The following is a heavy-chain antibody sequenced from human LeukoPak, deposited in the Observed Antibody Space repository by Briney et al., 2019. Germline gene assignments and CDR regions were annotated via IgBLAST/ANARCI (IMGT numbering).Heavy chain of an antibody. J-gene: IGHJ6*02. D-gene: IGHD2-2*02. CDR3: ARDRPVVVPAAILDYYYGMDV. V-gene: IGHV1-18*04. Sequence: ASVNVSCKASGYTFTSYYMHWVRQAPGQGLEWMGWISAYNGNTNYAQKLQGRVTMTTDTSTSTAYMELRSLRSDDTAVYYCARDRPVVVPAAILDYYYGMDVWGQGTTVTVSS. CDR2: ISAYNGNT. CDR1: GYTFTSYY.